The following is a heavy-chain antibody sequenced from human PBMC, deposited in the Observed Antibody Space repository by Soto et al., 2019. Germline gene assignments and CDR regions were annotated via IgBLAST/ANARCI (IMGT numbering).Heavy chain of an antibody. CDR2: IGFAGNNK. CDR1: GFPFDSYG. D-gene: IGHD3-22*01. J-gene: IGHJ5*02. Sequence: GGSLRLSCVASGFPFDSYGIHWVRRAPGKGLEWVATIGFAGNNKYYADSVKGRFTISRDNSKNTLYLHINSLKVDDTAMYYCARAYSSGYYYTWFDPWGQGTLVTVSS. V-gene: IGHV3-33*01. CDR3: ARAYSSGYYYTWFDP.